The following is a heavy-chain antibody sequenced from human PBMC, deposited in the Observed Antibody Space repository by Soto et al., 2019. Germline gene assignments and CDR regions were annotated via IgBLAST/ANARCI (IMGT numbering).Heavy chain of an antibody. J-gene: IGHJ4*02. CDR1: GFSFNTYG. V-gene: IGHV3-30*18. Sequence: QVQLVESGGAVVQPGKSLRLSCAASGFSFNTYGMYWVCQAPGKGLEWVAAISYDGSNQYHADSVKGRFTISRDNSKSTLYLQMNSLRVEDTAVYYCAKDIVKYTYGACDYWGQGALVTVSS. CDR2: ISYDGSNQ. D-gene: IGHD5-18*01. CDR3: AKDIVKYTYGACDY.